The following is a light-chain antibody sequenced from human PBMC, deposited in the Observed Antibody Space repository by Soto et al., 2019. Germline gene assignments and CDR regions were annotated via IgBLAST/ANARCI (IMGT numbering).Light chain of an antibody. Sequence: QSALTQPRSGSGSPGQSVTISCTGTSSDVGSYKDVSWYQHHPGKVPKLMIYDVSERPSGVPDRFSGSKSGNTASLTISGLQAQDAVTYCCCAYAYTFYVFGTRTKFTVL. CDR3: CAYAYTFYV. V-gene: IGLV2-11*01. CDR1: SSDVGSYKD. CDR2: DVS. J-gene: IGLJ1*01.